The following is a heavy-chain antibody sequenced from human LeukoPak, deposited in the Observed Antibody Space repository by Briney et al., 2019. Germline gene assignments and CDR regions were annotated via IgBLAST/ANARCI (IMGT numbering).Heavy chain of an antibody. CDR2: INTNTGNP. D-gene: IGHD2-15*01. CDR3: AREDCSGGSCIYYYYGMDV. V-gene: IGHV7-4-1*02. Sequence: ASVKVSCKASGYTFTGYYMHWVRQAPGQGLEWMGWINTNTGNPTYAQGFTGRFVFSLDTSVSTAYLQISSLKAEDTAVYYCAREDCSGGSCIYYYYGMDVWGQGTTVTVSS. J-gene: IGHJ6*02. CDR1: GYTFTGYY.